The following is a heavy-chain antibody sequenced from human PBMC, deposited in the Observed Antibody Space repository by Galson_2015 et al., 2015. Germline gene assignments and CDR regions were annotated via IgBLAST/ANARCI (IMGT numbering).Heavy chain of an antibody. Sequence: SLRLSCAASGFTFSNYALHWVRQAPGKRLEWVALISYDGSNKFYADSVQGRFTISRDNSKNSLFLQLNSLRAEDTAVYFCARDSVSFGGVILDYWGQGTLVTVSS. CDR1: GFTFSNYA. V-gene: IGHV3-30*01. CDR2: ISYDGSNK. D-gene: IGHD3-16*02. CDR3: ARDSVSFGGVILDY. J-gene: IGHJ4*02.